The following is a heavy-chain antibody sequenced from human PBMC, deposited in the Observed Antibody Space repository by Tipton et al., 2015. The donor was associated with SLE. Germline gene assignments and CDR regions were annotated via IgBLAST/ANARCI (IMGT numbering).Heavy chain of an antibody. CDR2: ISGDGYRT. CDR3: ARESPPGVNDY. Sequence: SLRLSCATSGFTFSSYSIHWVRQAPGKGPEYVSAISGDGYRTYYADSVRGRFIISGDNSENTLYLQMDSVRSDDTGLYYCARESPPGVNDYWGQGTLVTVSS. J-gene: IGHJ4*02. CDR1: GFTFSSYS. V-gene: IGHV3-64*02. D-gene: IGHD4/OR15-4a*01.